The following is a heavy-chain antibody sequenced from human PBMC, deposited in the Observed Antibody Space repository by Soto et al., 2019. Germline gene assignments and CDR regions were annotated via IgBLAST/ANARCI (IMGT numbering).Heavy chain of an antibody. CDR1: GYSFTSYL. V-gene: IGHV5-51*01. Sequence: PGESLKISFKGSGYSFTSYLICWVRQMPVKGLEWMGIIYPGDSDTRYSPSFQGQVTISADKSISTACLQWSSLKASDTAMYYCAVDAPLTDTATYGGYYYYGMDVWGQGTTVTVSS. J-gene: IGHJ6*02. D-gene: IGHD5-18*01. CDR2: IYPGDSDT. CDR3: AVDAPLTDTATYGGYYYYGMDV.